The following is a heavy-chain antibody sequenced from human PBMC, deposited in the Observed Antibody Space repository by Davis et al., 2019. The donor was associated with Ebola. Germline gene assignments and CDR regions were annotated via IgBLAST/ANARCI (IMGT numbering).Heavy chain of an antibody. D-gene: IGHD3-22*01. Sequence: MPSETLSLTCVVYGGSFSGYLWSWIRQSPGKGLEWIGYIHHRGTTYYNPSLKSRVTISVDTSKNQFSLKLNSVTAADTAVYYCARDDSSAYAFDSWGQGTLVTVSS. J-gene: IGHJ4*02. V-gene: IGHV4-34*09. CDR2: IHHRGTT. CDR1: GGSFSGYL. CDR3: ARDDSSAYAFDS.